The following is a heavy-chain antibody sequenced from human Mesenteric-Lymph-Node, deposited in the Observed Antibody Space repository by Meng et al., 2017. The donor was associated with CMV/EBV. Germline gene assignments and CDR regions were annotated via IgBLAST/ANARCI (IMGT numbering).Heavy chain of an antibody. D-gene: IGHD6-19*01. Sequence: GGSLRLSCAASGFTFSSYAMHWVRQAPGKGLEWVAVISYDGSNKYYADSVKGRFTISRDNSKNTLYLQMNSLRAEDTAVYYCARRGGIAVAGWFDPWGQGTLVTFSS. CDR2: ISYDGSNK. V-gene: IGHV3-30-3*01. CDR1: GFTFSSYA. J-gene: IGHJ5*02. CDR3: ARRGGIAVAGWFDP.